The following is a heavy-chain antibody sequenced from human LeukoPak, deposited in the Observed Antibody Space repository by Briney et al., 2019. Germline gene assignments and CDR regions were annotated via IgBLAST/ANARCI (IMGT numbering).Heavy chain of an antibody. CDR1: GYSFTSYW. J-gene: IGHJ3*02. CDR2: IYPSDSDT. CDR3: ARRYYYDSSGYIPYAFNI. Sequence: GESLKISCKGSGYSFTSYWIGWVRQMPGKGLQWMGIIYPSDSDTRYSPSFQGQVTISADKSISTAYLQWSSLKASDTAMYYCARRYYYDSSGYIPYAFNIWGQGTMVTVSS. V-gene: IGHV5-51*01. D-gene: IGHD3-22*01.